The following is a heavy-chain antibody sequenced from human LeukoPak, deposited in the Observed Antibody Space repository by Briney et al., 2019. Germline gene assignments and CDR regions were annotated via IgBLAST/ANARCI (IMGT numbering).Heavy chain of an antibody. D-gene: IGHD3-3*01. J-gene: IGHJ5*02. V-gene: IGHV4-38-2*01. CDR2: IYHSGST. Sequence: SETLSLTCAVYGGSFSGYYWGWIRQPPGKGLEWIGSIYHSGSTYYNPSLKSRVTISVDTSKNQFSLKLSSVTAADTAVYYCAQTGVVIIGNWFDPWGQGTLVTVSS. CDR1: GGSFSGYY. CDR3: AQTGVVIIGNWFDP.